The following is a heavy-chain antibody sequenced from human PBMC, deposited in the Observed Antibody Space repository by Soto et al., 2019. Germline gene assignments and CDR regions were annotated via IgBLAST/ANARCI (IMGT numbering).Heavy chain of an antibody. CDR3: ARFVSSSWYGGPNWLDP. CDR1: GYTFTSYD. V-gene: IGHV1-8*01. J-gene: IGHJ5*02. CDR2: MNPNSGNT. Sequence: QVQLVQSGAEVKKPGAAVKVSCKASGYTFTSYDINWVRQATGQGLEWMGWMNPNSGNTGYAQKFQGRETMTRNTSISTAYMELSSLRSEDTAVYYCARFVSSSWYGGPNWLDPWGQGTLVTVSS. D-gene: IGHD6-13*01.